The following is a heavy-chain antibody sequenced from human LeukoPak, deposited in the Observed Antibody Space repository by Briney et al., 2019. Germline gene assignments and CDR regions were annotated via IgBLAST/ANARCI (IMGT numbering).Heavy chain of an antibody. CDR3: ARPETQYSSGLDGFDI. V-gene: IGHV3-48*03. J-gene: IGHJ3*02. Sequence: PGGSLRLSCAASGFTFSSYEMNWVRQAPGKGLEWVAYISGSGSTIYYGDSVKGRFTISRDNAKNTLYLQMNSLRTEDTAVYYCARPETQYSSGLDGFDIWGQGTMVTVSS. D-gene: IGHD6-19*01. CDR1: GFTFSSYE. CDR2: ISGSGSTI.